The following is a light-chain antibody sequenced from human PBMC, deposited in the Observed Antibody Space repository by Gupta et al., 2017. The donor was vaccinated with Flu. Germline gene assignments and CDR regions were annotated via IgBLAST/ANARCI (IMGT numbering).Light chain of an antibody. V-gene: IGLV1-44*01. J-gene: IGLJ3*02. CDR2: TND. CDR3: AAWDDSLNDWV. CDR1: SSNFGSYT. Sequence: QSVLTQPPSASGTPGQRVTISCSGSSSNFGSYTINWYQHLPGTAPKLLMYTNDERPSGVPARFSGSNSGTSASLAISGLQSEDEADYYCAAWDDSLNDWVFGGGTKLTVL.